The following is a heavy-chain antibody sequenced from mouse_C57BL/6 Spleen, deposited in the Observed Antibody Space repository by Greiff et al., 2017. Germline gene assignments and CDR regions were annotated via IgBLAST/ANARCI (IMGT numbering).Heavy chain of an antibody. Sequence: VQLKESGPGLVKPSQSLSLTCSVTGYSITSGYYWNWIRQFPGNKLEWMGYISYDGSNNYNPSLKNRISITRDTSKNQFFLKLNSVTTEDTATYYCARDDGLFDYWGQGTTLTVSS. CDR2: ISYDGSN. CDR3: ARDDGLFDY. J-gene: IGHJ2*01. CDR1: GYSITSGYY. V-gene: IGHV3-6*01. D-gene: IGHD2-3*01.